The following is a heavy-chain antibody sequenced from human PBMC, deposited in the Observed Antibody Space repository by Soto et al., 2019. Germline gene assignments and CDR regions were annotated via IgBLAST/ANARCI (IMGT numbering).Heavy chain of an antibody. V-gene: IGHV1-8*01. D-gene: IGHD6-19*01. CDR1: GYTFTSYD. J-gene: IGHJ5*02. Sequence: ASVKVSSKASGYTFTSYDINSLRQATGQGLEWMGWMNPNSGNTGYAQKFQGRVTMTRNTSISTAYMELSSLRSEDTAVYYCARGSDSSGWDWFELWGQGNQVTGTS. CDR2: MNPNSGNT. CDR3: ARGSDSSGWDWFEL.